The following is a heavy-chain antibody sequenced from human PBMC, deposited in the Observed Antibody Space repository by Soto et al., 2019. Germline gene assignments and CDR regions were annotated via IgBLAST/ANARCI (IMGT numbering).Heavy chain of an antibody. J-gene: IGHJ4*02. Sequence: EVQLLESGGGLVQPGGSLRLSCAASGFTFSSYAMSWVRQAPGKGLEWVSAISGSGGSTYYADSVKGRFSISRDNSKNTLYLQMNSLRAEDTAVYYCAKDYGYCGNSDWVYWGQGTLVTVSS. CDR2: ISGSGGST. D-gene: IGHD6-25*01. CDR1: GFTFSSYA. CDR3: AKDYGYCGNSDWVY. V-gene: IGHV3-23*01.